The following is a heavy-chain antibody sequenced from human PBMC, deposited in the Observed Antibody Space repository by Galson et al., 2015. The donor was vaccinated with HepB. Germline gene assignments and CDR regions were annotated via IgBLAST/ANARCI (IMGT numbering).Heavy chain of an antibody. V-gene: IGHV3-48*02. D-gene: IGHD2/OR15-2a*01. CDR1: GFTFSSYS. Sequence: SLRLSCAASGFTFSSYSMNWVRQAPGQGLEWISYISSSSRTIYYADSVKGRFTISRDNAKNSLYLQMNSLRDEDTAVYYCAAGVERRYYYSDMDVWGQGTTVTVSS. CDR3: AAGVERRYYYSDMDV. CDR2: ISSSSRTI. J-gene: IGHJ6*02.